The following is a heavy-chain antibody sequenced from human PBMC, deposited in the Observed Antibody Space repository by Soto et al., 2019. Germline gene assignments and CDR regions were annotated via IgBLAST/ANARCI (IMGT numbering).Heavy chain of an antibody. D-gene: IGHD6-6*01. Sequence: SETLSLTCTFSCGSINSYYWSWIRQPPGKGLEWIGYIYDSGSTNYNPSLKSRFTISVDTSKNQFSLKLSSVTAADTAVYYCARVRGAARSEYAFDIWGQRTMVTVSS. V-gene: IGHV4-59*01. CDR3: ARVRGAARSEYAFDI. CDR1: CGSINSYY. CDR2: IYDSGST. J-gene: IGHJ3*02.